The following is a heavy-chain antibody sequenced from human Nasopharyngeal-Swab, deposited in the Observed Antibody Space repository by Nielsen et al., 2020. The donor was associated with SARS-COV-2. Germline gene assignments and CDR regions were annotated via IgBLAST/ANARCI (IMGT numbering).Heavy chain of an antibody. CDR3: ARGPGLRFFEWLYPPQDYYYYGMDV. CDR2: MNPNSGNT. V-gene: IGHV1-8*01. CDR1: GYTFTSYD. J-gene: IGHJ6*02. D-gene: IGHD3-3*01. Sequence: SVKVSCKASGYTFTSYDINWVRQATGQGLEWMGWMNPNSGNTGYAQKFQGRVTMTRHPSIRTASLALSSLRSEDTAVSYCARGPGLRFFEWLYPPQDYYYYGMDVWGQRTTVTVSS.